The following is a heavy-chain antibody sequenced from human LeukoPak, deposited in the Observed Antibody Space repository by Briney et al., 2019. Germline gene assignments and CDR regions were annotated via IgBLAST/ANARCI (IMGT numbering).Heavy chain of an antibody. CDR1: GFTFSKYG. Sequence: GGSLRLSCAASGFTFSKYGMLWVRHAPGKGLESVSRINTDGTVTTYAYSVKGRFTVSRDNADNTMFLQMNSVRDEDTAVYYCATKQWLAPPPDSWGQGTPVTVSS. J-gene: IGHJ4*02. D-gene: IGHD6-19*01. V-gene: IGHV3-74*01. CDR3: ATKQWLAPPPDS. CDR2: INTDGTVT.